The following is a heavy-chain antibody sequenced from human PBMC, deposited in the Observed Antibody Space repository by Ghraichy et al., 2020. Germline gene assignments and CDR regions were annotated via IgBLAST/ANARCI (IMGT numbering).Heavy chain of an antibody. D-gene: IGHD2-15*01. V-gene: IGHV4-39*01. CDR1: GGSISSSSYC. J-gene: IGHJ4*02. CDR3: ARHGEASCYSRIAY. Sequence: SETLSLTWSVSGGSISSSSYCWDWIRQSPGKGLEWIGSISYSGTTYYNASLQSRVTISVDTSKNQFSLKLSSVTAADTAVYYCARHGEASCYSRIAYWGQGTLVTVSS. CDR2: ISYSGTT.